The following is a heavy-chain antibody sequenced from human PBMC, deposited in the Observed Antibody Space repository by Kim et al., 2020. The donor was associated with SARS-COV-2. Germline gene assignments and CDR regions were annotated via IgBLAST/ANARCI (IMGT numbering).Heavy chain of an antibody. CDR1: GYSISSGYY. CDR2: IYHSGST. Sequence: SETLSLTCTVFGYSISSGYYWGWIRQPPGKGLEWIGSIYHSGSTYYNPSLKSRVTISLDTSKNQFSLKLSSVTAADTAVYYCATYNFWSGQRDYWGPGTL. J-gene: IGHJ4*02. D-gene: IGHD3-3*01. CDR3: ATYNFWSGQRDY. V-gene: IGHV4-38-2*02.